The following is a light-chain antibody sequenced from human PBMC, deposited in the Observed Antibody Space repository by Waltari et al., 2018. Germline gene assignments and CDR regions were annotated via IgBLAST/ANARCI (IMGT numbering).Light chain of an antibody. J-gene: IGKJ3*01. V-gene: IGKV1-33*01. CDR2: DAS. CDR1: QDISNY. Sequence: DIQMTQSPSSLSASVGDRVPITCQASQDISNYLNWYQQKPGKAPKLLIYDASNLETGVPSRFSGSGSGTDFTFTISSLQPEDIATYYFQQYDNLPPITFGPGTKVDIK. CDR3: QQYDNLPPIT.